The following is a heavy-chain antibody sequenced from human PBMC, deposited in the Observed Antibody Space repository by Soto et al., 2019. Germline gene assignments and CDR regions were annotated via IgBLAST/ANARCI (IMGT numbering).Heavy chain of an antibody. D-gene: IGHD6-19*01. CDR3: ARGAVAGAFQH. J-gene: IGHJ1*01. V-gene: IGHV3-30*03. CDR1: GFTFSSYA. Sequence: GGSLRLSCAASGFTFSSYAMHWVRQAPGKGLEWVGFISHDGNNKYYGDSVKGRFTISRDNAKNSLYLQMNSLRAEDTAVYYCARGAVAGAFQHWGQGTLVTVSS. CDR2: ISHDGNNK.